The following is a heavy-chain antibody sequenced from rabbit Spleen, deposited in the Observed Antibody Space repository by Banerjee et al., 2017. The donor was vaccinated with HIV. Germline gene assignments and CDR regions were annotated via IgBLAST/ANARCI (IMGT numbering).Heavy chain of an antibody. CDR2: IDIGSSGFT. CDR1: EFSFSSSSY. V-gene: IGHV1S40*01. D-gene: IGHD1-1*01. Sequence: QSLEESGGGLVQPEGSLTLTCTASEFSFSSSSYMCWVRQAPGKGLEWIACIDIGSSGFTYFATWAKGRFTCSKTSSTTVTLQMTRLTAADTATYFCARDLTGVIGWNFGWWGPGTLVTVS. J-gene: IGHJ4*01. CDR3: ARDLTGVIGWNFGW.